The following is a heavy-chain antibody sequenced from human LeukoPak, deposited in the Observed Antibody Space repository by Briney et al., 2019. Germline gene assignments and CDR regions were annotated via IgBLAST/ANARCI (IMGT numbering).Heavy chain of an antibody. D-gene: IGHD6-13*01. CDR1: GGSISSYY. CDR2: IYYSGSP. Sequence: PSETLSLTCTVAGGSISSYYWSWVRQPPGKGLEWIGSIYYSGSPNYHPSLKSRVTISVDTSKNQFSLKLSSGTAADTAVYYCGRGGTAAAGTPFDYWGQGTLVTVSS. V-gene: IGHV4-59*01. J-gene: IGHJ4*02. CDR3: GRGGTAAAGTPFDY.